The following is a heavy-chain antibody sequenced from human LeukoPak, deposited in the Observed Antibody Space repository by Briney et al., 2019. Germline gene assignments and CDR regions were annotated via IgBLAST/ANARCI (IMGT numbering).Heavy chain of an antibody. CDR1: GGSISTHY. CDR3: ATIKRGYHSGSSDF. CDR2: VYDTVNT. J-gene: IGHJ4*02. Sequence: SETLSLTCTVSGGSISTHYWRWVRQPPGKGLEGIGYVYDTVNTKDNPSLTSRLTLSADTSKNEFSLSVGSVTAADTAVYYCATIKRGYHSGSSDFWGQGILVTVSS. D-gene: IGHD5-18*01. V-gene: IGHV4-59*11.